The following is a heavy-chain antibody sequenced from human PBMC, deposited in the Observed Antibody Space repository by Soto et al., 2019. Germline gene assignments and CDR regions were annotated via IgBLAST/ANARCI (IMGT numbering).Heavy chain of an antibody. D-gene: IGHD2-2*01. V-gene: IGHV5-51*01. CDR2: IYPGDSDT. CDR3: ARRYCSSTSCYPGFDY. CDR1: GYSFTSYW. J-gene: IGHJ4*02. Sequence: SGESLKISCKGSGYSFTSYWIGWVRQMPGKGLEWMGIIYPGDSDTRYSPSFQGQVTISADKSISTAYLQWSSLKASDTAMYYCARRYCSSTSCYPGFDYWGQGTLVTVSS.